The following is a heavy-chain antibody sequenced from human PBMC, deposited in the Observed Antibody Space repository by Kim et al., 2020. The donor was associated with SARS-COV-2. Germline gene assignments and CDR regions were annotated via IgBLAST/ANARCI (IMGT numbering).Heavy chain of an antibody. D-gene: IGHD4-17*01. J-gene: IGHJ5*02. CDR2: INHSGST. CDR3: ARGPTLPDYGDYVSADSP. CDR1: GGSFSGYY. V-gene: IGHV4-34*01. Sequence: SETLSLTCAVYGGSFSGYYWSWIRQPPGKGLEWIGEINHSGSTNYNPSLKSRVTISVDTSKNQFSLKLSSVTAADTALYYCARGPTLPDYGDYVSADSPWGQGTLVTVSS.